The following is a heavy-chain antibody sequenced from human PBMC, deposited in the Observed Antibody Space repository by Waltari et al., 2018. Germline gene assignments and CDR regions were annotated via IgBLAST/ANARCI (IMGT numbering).Heavy chain of an antibody. D-gene: IGHD3-16*01. Sequence: EVQLLDSGGGLVQPGGSLRLSCAPYGFHFGTNALTCVLQPPGKGLECLSVIITPGGNTFYADSVKGRFTISSYNSRNTVYLQMNSLRADDTAVYYCAKGSGGQPLDHWGQGTLVTVSS. V-gene: IGHV3-23*01. CDR2: IITPGGNT. CDR3: AKGSGGQPLDH. CDR1: GFHFGTNA. J-gene: IGHJ4*02.